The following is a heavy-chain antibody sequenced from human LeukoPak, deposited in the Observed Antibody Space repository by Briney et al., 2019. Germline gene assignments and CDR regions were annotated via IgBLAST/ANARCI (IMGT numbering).Heavy chain of an antibody. V-gene: IGHV3-53*01. J-gene: IGHJ4*02. CDR3: GRLTS. CDR1: GFTVNWNT. D-gene: IGHD1-1*01. CDR2: ISSGGNT. Sequence: GSLRLSCVASGFTVNWNTMNWVRQAPGKGLEWVSVISSGGNTYYADSVKGRFTISRDNSKNTMYLQMNSLRAEDTAVYYCGRLTSWGQGTLVTVSS.